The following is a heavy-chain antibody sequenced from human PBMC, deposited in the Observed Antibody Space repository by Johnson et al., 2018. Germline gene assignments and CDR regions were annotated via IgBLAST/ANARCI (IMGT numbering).Heavy chain of an antibody. CDR3: ARVASERYCSSTSCYPDYYYGMDV. CDR1: GGTFRSYA. CDR2: IIPIFGTA. V-gene: IGHV1-69*01. Sequence: QVQLVQSGAEVKKXGSSVEVSRKASGGTFRSYAISWVRQAPGQGLAWMGGIIPIFGTANYAQKFQGRVTITADESTGTAYKELSSLRSEDKAVYYCARVASERYCSSTSCYPDYYYGMDVWGQGTTVTVSS. J-gene: IGHJ6*02. D-gene: IGHD2-2*01.